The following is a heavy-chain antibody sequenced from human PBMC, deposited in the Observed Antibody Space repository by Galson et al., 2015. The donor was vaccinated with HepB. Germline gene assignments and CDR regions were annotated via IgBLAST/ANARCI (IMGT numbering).Heavy chain of an antibody. CDR2: TYYRAKWYT. D-gene: IGHD2-2*01. CDR3: ARVGGTIDYYGMDV. Sequence: CAISGDSVSSNSAAWNWIRQSPSRGLEWLGRTYYRAKWYTDYAVSLRSRITINPDTSRNQVSLQLRSVTPEDTAVYYCARVGGTIDYYGMDVWGQGTTVTFSS. V-gene: IGHV6-1*01. CDR1: GDSVSSNSAA. J-gene: IGHJ6*02.